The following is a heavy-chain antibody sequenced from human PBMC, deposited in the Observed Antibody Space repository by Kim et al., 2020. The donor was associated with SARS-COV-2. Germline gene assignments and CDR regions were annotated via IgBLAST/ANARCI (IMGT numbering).Heavy chain of an antibody. Sequence: SETLSLTCTVSGGSISSSSYYWGWIRQPPGKGLEWIGSIYYSGSTYYNPSLKSRVTISVDTSKNQFSLKLSSVTAADTAVYYCARLPSVLRFLEWEYYFDYWGQGTLVTVSS. CDR2: IYYSGST. D-gene: IGHD3-3*01. CDR1: GGSISSSSYY. CDR3: ARLPSVLRFLEWEYYFDY. J-gene: IGHJ4*02. V-gene: IGHV4-39*01.